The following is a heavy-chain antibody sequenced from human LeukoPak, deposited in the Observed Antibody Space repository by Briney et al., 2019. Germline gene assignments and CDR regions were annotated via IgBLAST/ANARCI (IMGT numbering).Heavy chain of an antibody. V-gene: IGHV4-59*01. CDR1: GGSISGNY. D-gene: IGHD1-7*01. Sequence: SETLSLTCTVSGGSISGNYWSWIRQPPGKGLEWIGYMYYRGTTKYNPSLKSRVTVSVDPSKNQISLKLTSVTAADTAVYYCARVLLAGTTDYWGQGTLVTVSS. CDR3: ARVLLAGTTDY. CDR2: MYYRGTT. J-gene: IGHJ4*02.